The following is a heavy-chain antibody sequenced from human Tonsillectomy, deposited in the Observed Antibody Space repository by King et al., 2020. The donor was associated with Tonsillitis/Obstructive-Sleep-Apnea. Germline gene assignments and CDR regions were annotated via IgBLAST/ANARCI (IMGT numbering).Heavy chain of an antibody. J-gene: IGHJ6*03. CDR3: ARRGYSYPYMDV. CDR1: GYTFTRYW. D-gene: IGHD5-18*01. CDR2: ISPGDSDT. V-gene: IGHV5-51*01. Sequence: VQLVQSGAEVKNPGESLKISCKGSGYTFTRYWIGWVRQMPGKGLEWMGVISPGDSDTTYSPSFQGQVTIPADKSISTSYLQWSSLKASDTTMYYCARRGYSYPYMDVWGKGTTVTVSS.